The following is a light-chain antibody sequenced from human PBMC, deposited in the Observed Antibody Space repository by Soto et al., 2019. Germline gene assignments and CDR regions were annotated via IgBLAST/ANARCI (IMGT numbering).Light chain of an antibody. CDR1: QAISDY. J-gene: IGKJ1*01. CDR3: QKSYSTPPT. CDR2: AAS. V-gene: IGKV1-39*01. Sequence: DIQLTQSPSSLSASVGDRVTITCRASQAISDYLNSYQQKPGKVPKLLIYAASSLQSGVPSRFSGSGSGTDFTLTISSLQPEDFATYYCQKSYSTPPTFGQGTKVDIK.